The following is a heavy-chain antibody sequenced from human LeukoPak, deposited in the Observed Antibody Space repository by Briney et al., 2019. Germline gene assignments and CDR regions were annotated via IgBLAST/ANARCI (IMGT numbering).Heavy chain of an antibody. V-gene: IGHV4-59*01. CDR3: ARYTVVTAMFDY. J-gene: IGHJ4*02. CDR2: IYYSGST. CDR1: GGSISSYY. D-gene: IGHD2-21*02. Sequence: ASETLSLTCTVSGGSISSYYWSWIRQPPGKGLEWIGYIYYSGSTNYNPSLKSRVTISVDTSKNQFSLKLSSVTAADTAVYYCARYTVVTAMFDYWGQGTLVTVSS.